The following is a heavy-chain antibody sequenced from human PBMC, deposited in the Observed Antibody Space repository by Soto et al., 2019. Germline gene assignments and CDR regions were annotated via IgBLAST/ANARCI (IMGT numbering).Heavy chain of an antibody. CDR2: IIPIFGTA. CDR1: GGTFSSYA. J-gene: IGHJ4*02. CDR3: ARDSGSYHG. V-gene: IGHV1-69*01. Sequence: QVQLVQSVSEVKKPGSSVKVSCKASGGTFSSYAISWVLQAPGQGLEWMGGIIPIFGTANYAQKFQGSVTITADESTSTAYMELSSLRSEDTAVYYCARDSGSYHGWGQGTLVTVSS. D-gene: IGHD1-26*01.